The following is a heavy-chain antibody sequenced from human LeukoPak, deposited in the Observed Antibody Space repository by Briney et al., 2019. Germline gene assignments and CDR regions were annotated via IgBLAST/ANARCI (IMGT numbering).Heavy chain of an antibody. V-gene: IGHV4-34*01. J-gene: IGHJ3*02. CDR2: INHSGST. Sequence: SETLSLTCAVYGGSFSGYYWSWIRQPPGKGLEWIGEINHSGSTNYNPSLKSRVTMSVDTSKNQFSLKLTSVTDADTAIYFCARDPSGEGLTTHGFDIWGRGTMVTVSS. CDR3: ARDPSGEGLTTHGFDI. D-gene: IGHD3-3*01. CDR1: GGSFSGYY.